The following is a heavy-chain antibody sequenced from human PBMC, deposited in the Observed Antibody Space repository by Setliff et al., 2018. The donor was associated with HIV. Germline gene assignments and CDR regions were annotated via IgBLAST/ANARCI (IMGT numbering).Heavy chain of an antibody. D-gene: IGHD1-26*01. CDR3: ARARRDSDDRGRRNHYYIDV. CDR2: MNPNSGNT. CDR1: GYTFSSYD. Sequence: GASVKVSCKASGYTFSSYDIKWVRQATGQGHEWMGWMNPNSGNTGYAQKFQGRVTMTRDTSISTAYMELNNLKFLDTAVYYCARARRDSDDRGRRNHYYIDVCGTGTTVTVSS. J-gene: IGHJ6*03. V-gene: IGHV1-8*02.